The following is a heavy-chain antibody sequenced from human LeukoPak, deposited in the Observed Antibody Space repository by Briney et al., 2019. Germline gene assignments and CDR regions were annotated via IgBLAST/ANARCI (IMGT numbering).Heavy chain of an antibody. CDR1: GFTVGSNY. Sequence: PGGSLRLSCAASGFTVGSNYMSWVRQAPGKGLEWVSILYSGGNTYYADSVKGRFTISRDKSKNTLYLQMNSLRAEDTAVYYCARDWDSGWYFGYWGQGTLVTVSS. CDR2: LYSGGNT. J-gene: IGHJ4*02. D-gene: IGHD6-19*01. CDR3: ARDWDSGWYFGY. V-gene: IGHV3-66*01.